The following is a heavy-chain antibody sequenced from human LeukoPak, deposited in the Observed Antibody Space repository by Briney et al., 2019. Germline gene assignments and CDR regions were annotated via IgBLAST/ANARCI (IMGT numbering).Heavy chain of an antibody. J-gene: IGHJ4*02. D-gene: IGHD2-8*02. CDR1: GFTFRTYS. Sequence: GSLRLSCAASGFTFRTYSMNWVRQAPGKGLEWVSSISSSGSDMFYAGSVRGRFTISRDNAKTSLYLQMNSLRADDAAVYFCASEVLGRSPHWGQGTLVTVSS. V-gene: IGHV3-21*01. CDR3: ASEVLGRSPH. CDR2: ISSSGSDM.